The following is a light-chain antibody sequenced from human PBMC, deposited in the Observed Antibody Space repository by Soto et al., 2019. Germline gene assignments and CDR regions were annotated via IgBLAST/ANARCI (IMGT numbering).Light chain of an antibody. CDR2: GAS. V-gene: IGKV3-15*01. J-gene: IGKJ4*01. CDR1: QSVSSN. CDR3: QQYNNWPLT. Sequence: EIVMTQSPATLSVSPGERATLSCRASQSVSSNFAWYQQKPGQAPRLLLYGASTRATGIPARFSGSGSGTEFTLTISSLQSEDFAVYYCQQYNNWPLTFGGGTKVEI.